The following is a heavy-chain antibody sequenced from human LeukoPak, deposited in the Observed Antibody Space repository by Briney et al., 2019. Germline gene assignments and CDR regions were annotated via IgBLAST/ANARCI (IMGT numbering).Heavy chain of an antibody. CDR2: IYYSGST. J-gene: IGHJ4*02. CDR3: ARVTSAAGQGDY. CDR1: GGSISSGNYY. V-gene: IGHV4-30-4*01. D-gene: IGHD6-13*01. Sequence: SETLSLTCTVSGGSISSGNYYWSWIRQPPGKGLEWIGYIYYSGSTYYNPSLKSRVTISVDTSKIQFSLKLSSVTAADTAVYYCARVTSAAGQGDYWGQGTLVTVSS.